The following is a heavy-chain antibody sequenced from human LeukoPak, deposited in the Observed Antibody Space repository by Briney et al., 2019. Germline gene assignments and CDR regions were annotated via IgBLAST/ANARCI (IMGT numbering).Heavy chain of an antibody. CDR1: GYTFTSYG. V-gene: IGHV1-18*01. CDR2: ISAYNGNT. D-gene: IGHD3-22*01. J-gene: IGHJ4*02. CDR3: ARDLGPDYYDSSGPDY. Sequence: ASVKVSCKASGYTFTSYGISWVRQAPGQGLERMGWISAYNGNTNYAQKLQGRVTMTTDTSTSTAYMELRSLRSDDTAVYYCARDLGPDYYDSSGPDYWGQGTLVTVSS.